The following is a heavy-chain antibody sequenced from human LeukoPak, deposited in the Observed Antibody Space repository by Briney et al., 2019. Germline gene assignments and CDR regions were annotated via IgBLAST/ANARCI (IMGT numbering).Heavy chain of an antibody. CDR3: VRDSRDGYNWLDS. Sequence: PGRALRLSCAASGFTLSNNGMHWVRQAPGKGLEWVAVISDDGRIKFYADFVKGRFIISRDTSKNTLYLQVDSLRPEDTAVYYCVRDSRDGYNWLDSWGQGTLVTVSS. CDR1: GFTLSNNG. D-gene: IGHD5-24*01. J-gene: IGHJ5*01. CDR2: ISDDGRIK. V-gene: IGHV3-30*03.